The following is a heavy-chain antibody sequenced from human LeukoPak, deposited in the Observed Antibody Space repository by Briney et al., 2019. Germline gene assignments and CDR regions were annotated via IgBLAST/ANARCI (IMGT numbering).Heavy chain of an antibody. CDR1: GDSVSSNSAA. Sequence: SQTLSLTCAISGDSVSSNSAAWNWIRQSPSRGLGWLGRTYYRSKWYNDYAVSVKSRITINPDTSKNQFSLQLNSVTPEDTAVYYCARDAHYSSGLEVAPWGQGTLVTVSS. J-gene: IGHJ5*02. V-gene: IGHV6-1*01. D-gene: IGHD6-19*01. CDR3: ARDAHYSSGLEVAP. CDR2: TYYRSKWYN.